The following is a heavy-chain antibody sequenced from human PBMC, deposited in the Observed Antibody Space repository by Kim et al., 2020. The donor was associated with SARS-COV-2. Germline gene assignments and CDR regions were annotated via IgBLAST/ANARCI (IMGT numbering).Heavy chain of an antibody. V-gene: IGHV3-30*04. Sequence: GGSLRLSCAASGFTFSSYAMHWVRQAPGKGLEWVAVISYDGRNKYYADSVKGRFTISRDNSKNTLYLQMNSLRAEDTAVYYCARALSDYWGQGTLVTVSS. CDR3: ARALSDY. D-gene: IGHD3-10*01. J-gene: IGHJ4*02. CDR1: GFTFSSYA. CDR2: ISYDGRNK.